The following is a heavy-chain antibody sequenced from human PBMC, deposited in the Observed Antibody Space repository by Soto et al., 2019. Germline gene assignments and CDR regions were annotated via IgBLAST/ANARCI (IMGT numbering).Heavy chain of an antibody. Sequence: ASVKVSCKGSGYPLNSQGLSWVRQAPGQRLEWMGWISVYDGKTNYAQKFPGRVTITTDTLTGTAYMELTSLTSGDTAIYYCARPDYYNTGRGAFDIWG. D-gene: IGHD3-22*01. CDR3: ARPDYYNTGRGAFDI. CDR2: ISVYDGKT. J-gene: IGHJ3*02. V-gene: IGHV1-18*01. CDR1: GYPLNSQG.